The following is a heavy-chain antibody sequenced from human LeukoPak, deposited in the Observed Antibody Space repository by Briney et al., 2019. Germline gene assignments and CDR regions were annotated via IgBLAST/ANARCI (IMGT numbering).Heavy chain of an antibody. D-gene: IGHD1-26*01. CDR2: IRSDGSSA. CDR3: ARGPVDYSGNYYVGDY. J-gene: IGHJ4*02. CDR1: GFTFGSYW. V-gene: IGHV3-74*01. Sequence: GGSLRLSCAASGFTFGSYWMHWVRQAPGKGPVWVSRIRSDGSSASYADSVKGRFTISRDNAKNTLYLQMNSLRAEDTAMYYCARGPVDYSGNYYVGDYWGQGTLVTVSS.